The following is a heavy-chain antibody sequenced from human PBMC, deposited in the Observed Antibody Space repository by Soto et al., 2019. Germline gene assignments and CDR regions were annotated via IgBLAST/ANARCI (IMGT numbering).Heavy chain of an antibody. V-gene: IGHV4-39*01. CDR1: GDSISSSSSY. Sequence: SETLSLTCTVSGDSISSSSSYWGWIRQPPGKGLEWIAIISDSGTTYYTPPLKSRLTISVDTSKNQFSLNLASVTAADTAVYYCARRNYPYYFDYWGQGTLVTVSS. CDR3: ARRNYPYYFDY. J-gene: IGHJ4*02. CDR2: ISDSGTT. D-gene: IGHD3-10*01.